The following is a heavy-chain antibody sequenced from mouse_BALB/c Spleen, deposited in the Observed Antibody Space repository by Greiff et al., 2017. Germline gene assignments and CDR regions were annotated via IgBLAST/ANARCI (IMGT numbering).Heavy chain of an antibody. D-gene: IGHD2-1*01. CDR2: VNPYNGGT. V-gene: IGHV1-19*01. CDR3: ARGGYYGNYPYAMDY. CDR1: GYTFTDYY. Sequence: VQLQQSGPELVKPGASVKMSCKASGYTFTDYYMDWVKQSHGESFEWIGRVNPYNGGTSYNQKFKGKATLTVDKSSSTAYMELNSLTSEDSAVYYCARGGYYGNYPYAMDYWGQGTSVTVSS. J-gene: IGHJ4*01.